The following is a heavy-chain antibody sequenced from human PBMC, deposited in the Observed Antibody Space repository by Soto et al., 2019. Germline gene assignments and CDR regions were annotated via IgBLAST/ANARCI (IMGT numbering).Heavy chain of an antibody. V-gene: IGHV4-4*07. Sequence: PSETLSLNCSVSGADINTYSWTWIRQPAGKGLEWIGRIYTSASINYNPSLRGRVTLSVDTSTNQVSLKLASVTAADTAVYYCARDREAGYNFYYGMDVWGQGTTVTVSS. D-gene: IGHD6-19*01. CDR2: IYTSASI. J-gene: IGHJ6*02. CDR3: ARDREAGYNFYYGMDV. CDR1: GADINTYS.